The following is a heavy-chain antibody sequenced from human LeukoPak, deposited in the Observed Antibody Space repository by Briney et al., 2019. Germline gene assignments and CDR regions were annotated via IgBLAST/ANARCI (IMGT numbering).Heavy chain of an antibody. V-gene: IGHV5-51*01. D-gene: IGHD2-21*02. CDR2: IYPGDSDT. CDR1: GCSFANYW. J-gene: IGHJ4*02. CDR3: ARLGGGLVTAVDY. Sequence: GESLKISCQGSGCSFANYWIGWVRQMPGKGLEWMGLIYPGDSDTKYSPAFQGQVTLSADKSISTAYLQWSSLKAADTGMYYCARLGGGLVTAVDYWGQGTLVTLSS.